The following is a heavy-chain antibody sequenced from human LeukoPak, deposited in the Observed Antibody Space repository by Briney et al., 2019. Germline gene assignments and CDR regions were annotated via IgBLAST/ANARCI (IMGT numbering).Heavy chain of an antibody. J-gene: IGHJ1*01. CDR1: GFTFSSYW. V-gene: IGHV3-74*01. CDR3: ARAPSEIGGYYPEYFRR. D-gene: IGHD3-22*01. CDR2: IKSDGST. Sequence: GGSLRLSCAASGFTFSSYWMHWVRQAPGKGLVWVSRIKSDGSTNYANSVKGRFTISRDNAKNTVSLQMNSLRAEDTGVYYCARAPSEIGGYYPEYFRRWGQGTLVTVSS.